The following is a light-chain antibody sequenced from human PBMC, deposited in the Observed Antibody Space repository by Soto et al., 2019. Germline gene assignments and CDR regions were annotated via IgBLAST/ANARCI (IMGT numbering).Light chain of an antibody. V-gene: IGKV1-5*03. CDR2: KAS. Sequence: DIQMTQSPSSLSASIGDRVTITCLAIQNIRRYLNWYQQKPGKAPKLLIYKASTLESGVPSRFRGSGSGTDFTLTISSLQPDDFAPYYCQHYNTYPWTFGRGTKVDIK. CDR1: QNIRRY. J-gene: IGKJ1*01. CDR3: QHYNTYPWT.